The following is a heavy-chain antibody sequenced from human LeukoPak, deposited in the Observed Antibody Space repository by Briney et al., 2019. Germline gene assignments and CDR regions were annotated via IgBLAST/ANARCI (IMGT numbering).Heavy chain of an antibody. Sequence: RASVTVSCKASGGTFSSYAISWVRQAPGQGLEWMGRIIPILGIANYAQKFQGRVTITADKSTSTAYMELSSLRSEDTAVYYCAREYSSSWYVDYWGQGTLVTVSS. D-gene: IGHD6-13*01. CDR2: IIPILGIA. CDR3: AREYSSSWYVDY. J-gene: IGHJ4*02. CDR1: GGTFSSYA. V-gene: IGHV1-69*04.